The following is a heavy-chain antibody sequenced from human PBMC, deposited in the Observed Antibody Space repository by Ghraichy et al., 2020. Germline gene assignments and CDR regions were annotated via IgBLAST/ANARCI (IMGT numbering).Heavy chain of an antibody. D-gene: IGHD3-10*01. CDR2: ISGSGGST. J-gene: IGHJ4*02. Sequence: GGSLRLSCAASGFTFSSYAMSWVRQAPGKGLEWVSAISGSGGSTYYADSVKGRFTISRDNSKNTLYLQMNSLRAEDTAVYYCAKDERITMVRGVIWIYWGQGTLVTVSS. CDR1: GFTFSSYA. CDR3: AKDERITMVRGVIWIY. V-gene: IGHV3-23*01.